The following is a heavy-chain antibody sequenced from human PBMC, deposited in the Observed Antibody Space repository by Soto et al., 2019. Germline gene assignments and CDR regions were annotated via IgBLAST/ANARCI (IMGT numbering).Heavy chain of an antibody. V-gene: IGHV4-61*01. CDR1: GGSVSSGSYF. Sequence: PSETLSLTCTVSGGSVSSGSYFWSWIRQPPGKGLEWIGYVSDSGNTNSNPSLKSRVSISRDTAKNQFSLKLTSAIPADTAVYYCARDRAGIGEPFRTFDYWGQGILVTVSS. CDR3: ARDRAGIGEPFRTFDY. D-gene: IGHD3-10*01. J-gene: IGHJ4*02. CDR2: VSDSGNT.